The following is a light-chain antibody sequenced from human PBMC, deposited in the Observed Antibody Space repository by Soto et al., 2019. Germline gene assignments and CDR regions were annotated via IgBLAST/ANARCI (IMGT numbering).Light chain of an antibody. J-gene: IGKJ1*01. CDR2: SAS. Sequence: DIQMTQSPSFLSASAGDRVTIFCRASQSISNFLHWYQQKPGKAPKLLIYSASKLESGVPPRFGGSGSGTDFTLTISSLQPEDFATYYCQQSYRNPRTFGLGTRVEMK. V-gene: IGKV1-39*01. CDR3: QQSYRNPRT. CDR1: QSISNF.